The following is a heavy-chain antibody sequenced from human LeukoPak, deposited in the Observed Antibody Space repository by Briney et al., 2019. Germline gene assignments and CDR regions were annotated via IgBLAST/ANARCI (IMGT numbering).Heavy chain of an antibody. CDR3: ARERRYCSGDNCYSGLDY. V-gene: IGHV3-53*01. CDR2: IHSGGTT. Sequence: GGSLRLSCAVSGFTVSSNYMSWVRQAPGKGLEWVSLIHSGGTTDYADSVKDRFTISRDYSKSTVNLQINSLRAEDTAVYYCARERRYCSGDNCYSGLDYWGQGTLVTVS. D-gene: IGHD2-15*01. CDR1: GFTVSSNY. J-gene: IGHJ4*02.